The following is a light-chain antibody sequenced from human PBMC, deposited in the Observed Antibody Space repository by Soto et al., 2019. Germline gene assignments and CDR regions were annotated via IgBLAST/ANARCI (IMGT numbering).Light chain of an antibody. V-gene: IGLV2-14*03. CDR3: TSYTTSSTLV. J-gene: IGLJ1*01. CDR2: DVS. CDR1: DSDVGRYNY. Sequence: QSALTQPASVSGSPGQSIIISCTGTDSDVGRYNYVAWYQQHPGKAPKLMIYDVSDRPSGVSSRFSGSKSDITASLTISGLQAEDEADYYCTSYTTSSTLVFGTGTKLTVL.